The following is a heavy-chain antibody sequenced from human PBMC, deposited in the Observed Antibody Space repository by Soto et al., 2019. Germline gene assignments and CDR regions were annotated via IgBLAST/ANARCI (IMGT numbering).Heavy chain of an antibody. CDR2: TYYRSKWHN. D-gene: IGHD6-6*01. V-gene: IGHV6-1*01. J-gene: IGHJ6*02. CDR1: GDSVSSNSAA. CDR3: ARANEYTSSSGVDV. Sequence: PSQTLSLTCAISGDSVSSNSAAWNWIRQSPSRGLEWLGRTYYRSKWHNNYAVSVKSRITINPDTSKNHFSLQLNSVTPEDTAVYYCARANEYTSSSGVDVWGQGTTVTVSS.